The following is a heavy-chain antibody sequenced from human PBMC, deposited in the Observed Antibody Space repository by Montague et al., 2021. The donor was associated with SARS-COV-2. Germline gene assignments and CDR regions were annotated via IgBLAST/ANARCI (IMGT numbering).Heavy chain of an antibody. CDR1: GDSMNNYY. CDR2: INYSGST. Sequence: SETLSLTCTVSGDSMNNYYWSWIRQPPGKGLEWIGYINYSGSTHYNPSLQSRVTLSKDTSKNQFSLRLTSVTPADTAMYFCARAPIYRSSWYAYFDYWGQGTLVTVSS. J-gene: IGHJ4*02. V-gene: IGHV4-59*01. D-gene: IGHD6-13*01. CDR3: ARAPIYRSSWYAYFDY.